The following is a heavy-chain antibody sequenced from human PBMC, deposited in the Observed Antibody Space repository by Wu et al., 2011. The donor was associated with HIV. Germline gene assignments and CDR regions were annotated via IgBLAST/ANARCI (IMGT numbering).Heavy chain of an antibody. V-gene: IGHV1-8*01. Sequence: NYDINWVRQATGQGLEWMGWMNPNSGNTGYAQKFQGRVTMTRNTFISTAYMELSSLRFEDTAIYYCARDLLWGEDFWGQGTLVTVST. D-gene: IGHD2-21*01. CDR2: MNPNSGNT. J-gene: IGHJ4*02. CDR3: ARDLLWGEDF. CDR1: NYD.